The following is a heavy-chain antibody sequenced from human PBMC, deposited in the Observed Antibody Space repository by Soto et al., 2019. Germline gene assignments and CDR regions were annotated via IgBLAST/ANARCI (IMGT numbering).Heavy chain of an antibody. D-gene: IGHD2-2*01. CDR1: GFSLNTRGVG. CDR2: IYWDNDK. CDR3: AQIIVVVPAAQNAFDI. V-gene: IGHV2-5*02. J-gene: IGHJ3*02. Sequence: SGPTLVNPTQTLTLTCAFSGFSLNTRGVGVGWIRQPPGKALQWLALIYWDNDKRYSPSLKSRLTITKDTSKNQVVLTMTNMDPVDTATFYCAQIIVVVPAAQNAFDIWGQGTMVTVSS.